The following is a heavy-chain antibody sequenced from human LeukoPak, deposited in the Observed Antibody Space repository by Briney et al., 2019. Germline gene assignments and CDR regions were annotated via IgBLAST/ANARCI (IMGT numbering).Heavy chain of an antibody. V-gene: IGHV3-23*01. CDR1: GFTFGSYA. J-gene: IGHJ4*02. CDR3: ARDAAGYSSAWYYDY. Sequence: GGSLRLSCAATGFTFGSYAMTWVRQAPGKGLEWVSVISYNGGSTYYADSVKGRFTISRDNSRNTLYLQMNSLRAEDTAVYYCARDAAGYSSAWYYDYWGQGTLVTVSS. D-gene: IGHD6-19*01. CDR2: ISYNGGST.